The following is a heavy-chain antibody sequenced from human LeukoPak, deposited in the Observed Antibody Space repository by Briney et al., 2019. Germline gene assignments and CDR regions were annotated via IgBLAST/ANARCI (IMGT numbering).Heavy chain of an antibody. Sequence: SGTLSLTCAVSGDSITSTSWWSWVRQLPGKGLEWIGEIYHTGSTNYNPSLESRVTISVDKSKNHFSLRLTSVTAADTAVYYCARDDATGVAGGGYLDYWGQGILVTVSS. CDR1: GDSITSTSW. J-gene: IGHJ4*02. CDR2: IYHTGST. CDR3: ARDDATGVAGGGYLDY. V-gene: IGHV4-4*02. D-gene: IGHD6-19*01.